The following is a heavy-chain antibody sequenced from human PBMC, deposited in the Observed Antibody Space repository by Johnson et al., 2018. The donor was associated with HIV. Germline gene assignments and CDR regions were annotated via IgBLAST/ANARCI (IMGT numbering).Heavy chain of an antibody. CDR2: IKQDGREK. CDR3: ARDAGGGRIVVDYDAFDI. Sequence: MLLVESGGGLVQPGGSLRLSCAASGFTFSSYWMSWVRQAPGKGLEWVANIKQDGREKYYLDSVKGRFTISRDNAKNSLYLQMDSLRAEDTAVYYCARDAGGGRIVVDYDAFDIWGQGTTVTVSS. CDR1: GFTFSSYW. D-gene: IGHD3-22*01. J-gene: IGHJ3*02. V-gene: IGHV3-7*05.